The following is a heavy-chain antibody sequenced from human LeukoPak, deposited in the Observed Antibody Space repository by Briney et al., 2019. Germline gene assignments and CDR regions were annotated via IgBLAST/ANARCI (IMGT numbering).Heavy chain of an antibody. D-gene: IGHD2-15*01. Sequence: AGGSLRLSCAASGFTFSSFDMSWVRQAPGKGLEWVSGISGSGGSTYYADSVKGRFTVSRDTSKNTLYLQMNSLRAEDTAVYYCAKSPQYCSGGSCSWFFDYWGQGTLVTVSS. CDR1: GFTFSSFD. CDR3: AKSPQYCSGGSCSWFFDY. CDR2: ISGSGGST. V-gene: IGHV3-23*01. J-gene: IGHJ4*02.